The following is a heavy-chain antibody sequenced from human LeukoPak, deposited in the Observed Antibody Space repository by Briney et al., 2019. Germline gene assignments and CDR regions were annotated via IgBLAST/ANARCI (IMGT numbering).Heavy chain of an antibody. D-gene: IGHD6-13*01. Sequence: PSETLSLTCTVSGGSISSGGYYWSWIRQHPGKGLEWMGYIYYSGSTYYNPSLKSRVTISVDTSKNQFSLKLSSVTAADTAVYYCARVAYSSSWYWFDPWGQGTLVTVSS. CDR2: IYYSGST. CDR3: ARVAYSSSWYWFDP. CDR1: GGSISSGGYY. V-gene: IGHV4-31*03. J-gene: IGHJ5*02.